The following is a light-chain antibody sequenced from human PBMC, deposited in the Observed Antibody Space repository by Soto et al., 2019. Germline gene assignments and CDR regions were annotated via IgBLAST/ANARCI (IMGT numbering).Light chain of an antibody. V-gene: IGLV1-47*02. J-gene: IGLJ7*01. Sequence: QSVLTQPPSASGTPGQRVTISCSGSSSNIGGNYVYWYQQLPGTAPKLLIYSNNHRPSGVPDRFSGSKSGTSASLAISGLRSEDEAHYYCAAWDDSLSRAVFGGGTQLPSS. CDR2: SNN. CDR1: SSNIGGNY. CDR3: AAWDDSLSRAV.